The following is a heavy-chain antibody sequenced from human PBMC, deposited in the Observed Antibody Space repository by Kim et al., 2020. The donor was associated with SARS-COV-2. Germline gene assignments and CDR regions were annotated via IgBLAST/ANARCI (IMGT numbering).Heavy chain of an antibody. Sequence: SETLSLTCTVSGGSISSGDYYWSWIRQPPGKGLEWIGYIYYSGSTYYNPSLKSRVTISVDTSKNQFSLKLSSVTAADTAVYYCARGSSIVGASSAGYYYYGMDVWGQGTTVTVSS. CDR1: GGSISSGDYY. V-gene: IGHV4-30-4*01. D-gene: IGHD1-26*01. CDR3: ARGSSIVGASSAGYYYYGMDV. CDR2: IYYSGST. J-gene: IGHJ6*02.